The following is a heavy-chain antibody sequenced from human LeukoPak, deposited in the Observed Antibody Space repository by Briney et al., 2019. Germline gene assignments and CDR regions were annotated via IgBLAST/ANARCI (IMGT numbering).Heavy chain of an antibody. CDR3: ARRGRSSTDPFEF. CDR1: GGSISTYY. CDR2: IYYSGTT. D-gene: IGHD2-2*01. V-gene: IGHV4-59*08. J-gene: IGHJ4*02. Sequence: SETLSLTCTVSGGSISTYYWSWRRQPPGKGLEWIGYIYYSGTTKYSTSLKSRVTISLDAPKNQISLRLTSVTAADTAVYYCARRGRSSTDPFEFWGQGTLVAVSS.